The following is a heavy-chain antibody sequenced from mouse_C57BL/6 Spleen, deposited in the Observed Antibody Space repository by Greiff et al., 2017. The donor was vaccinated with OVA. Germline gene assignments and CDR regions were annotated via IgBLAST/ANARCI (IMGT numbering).Heavy chain of an antibody. J-gene: IGHJ3*01. CDR2: IYPGSGNT. CDR1: GYTFTDYY. CDR3: ARSAGGRWTWFAY. V-gene: IGHV1-84*01. Sequence: LQESGPELVKPGASVKISCKASGYTFTDYYINWVKQRPGQGLEWIGWIYPGSGNTKYNEKFKGKATLTVDKSSSSAYMQLSSLTSEDSAVYFCARSAGGRWTWFAYWGQGTLVTVSA. D-gene: IGHD2-3*01.